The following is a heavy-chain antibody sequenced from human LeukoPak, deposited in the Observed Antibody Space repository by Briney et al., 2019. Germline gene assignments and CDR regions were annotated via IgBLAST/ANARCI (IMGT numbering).Heavy chain of an antibody. J-gene: IGHJ4*02. V-gene: IGHV4-61*02. D-gene: IGHD3-3*01. Sequence: PSQTLSLTCTVSGGSISSGSYYWSWIRQPAGKGLEWIGRIYTSGSTNYNPSLKSRVTISVDTSKNQFSLKLSSVTAADTAVYYCARGITIFGVVYYDYWGQGTLVTVSS. CDR3: ARGITIFGVVYYDY. CDR1: GGSISSGSYY. CDR2: IYTSGST.